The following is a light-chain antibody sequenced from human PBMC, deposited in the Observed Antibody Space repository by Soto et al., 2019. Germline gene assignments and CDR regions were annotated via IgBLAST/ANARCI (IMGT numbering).Light chain of an antibody. CDR3: QQTYTTTEIT. CDR1: QDISNY. V-gene: IGKV1-39*01. Sequence: DIQMTHSPSSLSASVGESVTITCQASQDISNYLNWYQQKPGKAPNLLMYGASYLKSGVPTRFSGSGSGTDFTLTISSLQPEDFAIYYCQQTYTTTEITFAQGRRLEV. J-gene: IGKJ5*01. CDR2: GAS.